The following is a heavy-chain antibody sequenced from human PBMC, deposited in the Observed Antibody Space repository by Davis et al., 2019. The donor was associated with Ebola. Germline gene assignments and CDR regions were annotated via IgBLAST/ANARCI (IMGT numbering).Heavy chain of an antibody. Sequence: GESLKISCAASGFTVTSNYMSWVRQAPGKGLEWVSVIYSGGTTYYADSVKGRFTISRDNSKNTLYLQMNSLRAEDTAVYYCTRATPSNYYYFGMDVWGQGTTVTVSS. V-gene: IGHV3-53*01. J-gene: IGHJ6*02. CDR2: IYSGGTT. D-gene: IGHD4-11*01. CDR3: TRATPSNYYYFGMDV. CDR1: GFTVTSNY.